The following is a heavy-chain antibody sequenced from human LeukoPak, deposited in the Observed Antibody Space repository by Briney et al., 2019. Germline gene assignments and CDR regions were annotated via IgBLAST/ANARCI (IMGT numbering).Heavy chain of an antibody. CDR3: ARGMFDNSGHYYYFYYALDV. V-gene: IGHV1-8*01. CDR2: MNAESGHT. J-gene: IGHJ6*02. Sequence: ASVKVSCKASGYTFTSYHIDWVRQAPGQGPEWMGWMNAESGHTGYAQNLEGRVSMTRDTSTNTAYMELRSLRSEDTAVYFCARGMFDNSGHYYYFYYALDVWGQGTTVTVSS. D-gene: IGHD3-22*01. CDR1: GYTFTSYH.